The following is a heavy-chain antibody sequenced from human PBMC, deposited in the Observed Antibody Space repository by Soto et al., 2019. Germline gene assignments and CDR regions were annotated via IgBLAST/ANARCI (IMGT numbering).Heavy chain of an antibody. CDR1: GFTFGNAW. J-gene: IGHJ6*03. D-gene: IGHD6-13*01. CDR2: IKSKTDGGTT. CDR3: TTRSPAGAYYYYYMDV. Sequence: EVQLVESGGGLVKPGGSLRLSCAASGFTFGNAWMSWVRQAPGKGLEWVGRIKSKTDGGTTDYAAPVKGRFTISRDDSKNTLYLQMNSLKTEDTAVYYCTTRSPAGAYYYYYMDVWGKGTTVTVSS. V-gene: IGHV3-15*01.